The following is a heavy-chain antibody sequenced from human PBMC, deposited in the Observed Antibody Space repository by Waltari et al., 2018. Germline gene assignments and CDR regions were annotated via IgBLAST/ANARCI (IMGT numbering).Heavy chain of an antibody. CDR3: VRLEDCTGPGGHCYSGDPFALDV. D-gene: IGHD2-15*01. CDR2: INHAGYT. V-gene: IGHV4-34*02. Sequence: QVQLQQWGAGLLQSSETLSLTCAVYGGSFSGYYWGWVRQPPGKGLEWMGEINHAGYTKHNPSLRSRVTMSAGTSKSQFSLKLNAVTAADTAVYYCVRLEDCTGPGGHCYSGDPFALDVWGQGTTVTVSS. J-gene: IGHJ6*02. CDR1: GGSFSGYY.